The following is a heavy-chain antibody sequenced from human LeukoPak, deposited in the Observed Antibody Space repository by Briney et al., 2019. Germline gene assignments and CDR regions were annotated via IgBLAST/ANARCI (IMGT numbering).Heavy chain of an antibody. CDR2: ISYDGSNK. Sequence: GGSLRLSCAASGFTFSSYAMHWVRQAPGKGLEWVAVISYDGSNKYYADSVKGRFTISRDNSKNTLYLQMNSLRAEDTAVYYCARDLDGYDFWSGYVFDYWGQGTLVIVSS. D-gene: IGHD3-3*01. J-gene: IGHJ4*02. V-gene: IGHV3-30-3*01. CDR3: ARDLDGYDFWSGYVFDY. CDR1: GFTFSSYA.